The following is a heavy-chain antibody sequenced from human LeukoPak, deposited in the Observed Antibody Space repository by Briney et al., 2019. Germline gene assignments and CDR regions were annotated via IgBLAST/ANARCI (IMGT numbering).Heavy chain of an antibody. D-gene: IGHD1-14*01. V-gene: IGHV4-59*01. CDR2: ISHTGIT. CDR3: ARFRSAADHPDS. Sequence: SETLSLTCTVSGGSISPYHWSWIRQPPGKGLEWIGYISHTGITNYNPSLESRVIISADTSRNQFSLKLTSMTAADTAVYYCARFRSAADHPDSWGQGTLVTVSS. J-gene: IGHJ4*02. CDR1: GGSISPYH.